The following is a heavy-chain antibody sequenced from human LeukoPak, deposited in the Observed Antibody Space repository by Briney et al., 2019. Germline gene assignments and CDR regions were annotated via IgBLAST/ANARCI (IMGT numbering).Heavy chain of an antibody. CDR1: GGSFSGYY. J-gene: IGHJ4*02. CDR3: ARDQIAAAGTGFDY. Sequence: SETLSLTCAVYGGSFSGYYWSWIRQPPGKGLEWIGEINHSGSTNYNPSLKSRVTISVDTSKNQFSLKLSSVTAADTAVYYCARDQIAAAGTGFDYWGQGTLVTVSS. CDR2: INHSGST. D-gene: IGHD6-13*01. V-gene: IGHV4-34*01.